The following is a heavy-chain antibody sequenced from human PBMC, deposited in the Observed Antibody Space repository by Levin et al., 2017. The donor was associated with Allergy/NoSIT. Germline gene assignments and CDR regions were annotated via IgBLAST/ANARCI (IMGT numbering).Heavy chain of an antibody. Sequence: GESLKISCVVSGFTFSNYGMTWVRQAPGKGLEWVSGLSGNGANTYYADSVKGRFTISRDNSKNTLYVQMNSLRAEDTAVYYCAKGLDSYAYSVIDYWGQGTLVTVSS. CDR3: AKGLDSYAYSVIDY. V-gene: IGHV3-23*01. CDR2: LSGNGANT. D-gene: IGHD3-16*01. J-gene: IGHJ4*02. CDR1: GFTFSNYG.